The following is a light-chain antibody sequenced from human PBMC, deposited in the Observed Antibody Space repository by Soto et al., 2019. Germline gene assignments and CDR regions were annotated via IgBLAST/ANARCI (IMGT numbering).Light chain of an antibody. CDR1: SSDVGDYNY. Sequence: QSALTQPASVSGSPGQSITISCTGTSSDVGDYNYVSWYQQHPGKAPKLMIYEVSNRPSGVSNRLSGSKSGNTASLPISGLQAVDEAGYYCSSYTSSNTWVFGGGTKLTVL. J-gene: IGLJ3*02. CDR3: SSYTSSNTWV. V-gene: IGLV2-14*01. CDR2: EVS.